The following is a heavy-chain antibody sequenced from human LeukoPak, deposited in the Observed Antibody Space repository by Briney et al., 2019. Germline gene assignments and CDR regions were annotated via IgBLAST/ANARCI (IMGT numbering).Heavy chain of an antibody. J-gene: IGHJ4*02. CDR3: ARSRAGTGYFDY. V-gene: IGHV3-30*03. CDR1: GFTFSSYG. D-gene: IGHD6-13*01. Sequence: QPGGSLRLSCAASGFTFSSYGMHWVRQAPGKGLEWVAVISYDGSNKYYADSVKGRFTISRDNSKNTLYLQMNSLRAEDTAVYYCARSRAGTGYFDYWGQGTLVTVSS. CDR2: ISYDGSNK.